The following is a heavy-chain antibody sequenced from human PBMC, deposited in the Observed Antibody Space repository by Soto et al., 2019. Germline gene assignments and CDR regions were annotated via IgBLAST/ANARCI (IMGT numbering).Heavy chain of an antibody. D-gene: IGHD2-2*01. V-gene: IGHV3-30*18. J-gene: IGHJ4*01. Sequence: GGSLRLSCAASGLIFSDYAMSWVRQAPGKGLECVAVITYDANNKFYADFVKGRFSISKDNSKNTLYLQMDSLRAEDTAVYYCAKAYAVPAATASFDYWGQGTLVTVSS. CDR3: AKAYAVPAATASFDY. CDR1: GLIFSDYA. CDR2: ITYDANNK.